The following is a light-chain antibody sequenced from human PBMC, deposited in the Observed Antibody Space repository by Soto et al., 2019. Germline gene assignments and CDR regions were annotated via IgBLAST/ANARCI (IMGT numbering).Light chain of an antibody. CDR1: QGISTY. CDR3: QQLNSYPIT. Sequence: IQLTQSPSSLSASVGDRVTITCRASQGISTYLAWYQQKPGKAPKLLIFAASTLHSGVPSRFSGSGSGTDFTLTISSLQTEDFAIYYCQQLNSYPITFSQGTRLEIK. CDR2: AAS. J-gene: IGKJ5*01. V-gene: IGKV1-9*01.